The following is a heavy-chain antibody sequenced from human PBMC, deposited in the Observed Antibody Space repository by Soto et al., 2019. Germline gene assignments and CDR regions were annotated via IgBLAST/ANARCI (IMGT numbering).Heavy chain of an antibody. CDR3: ARIAARQSFDY. J-gene: IGHJ4*02. D-gene: IGHD6-6*01. CDR2: IYYSGST. CDR1: GGSISSSSYY. Sequence: QLQLQESGPGLVKPSETLSLTCTVSGGSISSSSYYWGWIRQPPGKGLEWIGSIYYSGSTYYNPSLKSRVTISVDTSKNQFYLKLSSVTAADTAVYYCARIAARQSFDYWGQGTLVTVSS. V-gene: IGHV4-39*01.